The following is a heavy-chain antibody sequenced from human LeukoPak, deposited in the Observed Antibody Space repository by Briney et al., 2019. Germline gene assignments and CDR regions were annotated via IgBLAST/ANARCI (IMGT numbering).Heavy chain of an antibody. CDR1: GFTVSSNY. CDR2: IYSGGST. J-gene: IGHJ4*02. CDR3: AREAPASERIAAADTFDY. D-gene: IGHD6-13*01. V-gene: IGHV3-66*01. Sequence: GGSLRLSCAASGFTVSSNYMSWVRQAPGKGLEWVSVIYSGGSTYYADSVKGRFTISRDNSKNTLYLQMNSLRAEDTAVYYCAREAPASERIAAADTFDYWGQGTLVTVSS.